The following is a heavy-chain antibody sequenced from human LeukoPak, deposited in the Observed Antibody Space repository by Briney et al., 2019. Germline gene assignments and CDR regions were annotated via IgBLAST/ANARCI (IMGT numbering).Heavy chain of an antibody. D-gene: IGHD2-2*02. Sequence: GGSLRLSCAASGFTFSSYAMSWVRQAPGKGLEWVSTFSGSDDSTYYADSVKGRFSISRDNSKDTLYLQMSSLRVEDTAVYYCAKGSGTSSYTGADFWGQGTLVTVSS. J-gene: IGHJ4*02. CDR1: GFTFSSYA. V-gene: IGHV3-23*01. CDR2: FSGSDDST. CDR3: AKGSGTSSYTGADF.